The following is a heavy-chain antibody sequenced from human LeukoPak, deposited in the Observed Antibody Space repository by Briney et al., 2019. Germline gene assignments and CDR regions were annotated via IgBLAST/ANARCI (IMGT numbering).Heavy chain of an antibody. Sequence: PGGSLRLSCVASGFPFGSYWMTWVRQAPGKGLEWVAVISYDGSNKYYADSVKGRFTISRDNSKNTLYLQMNSLRAEDTAVYYCAKDRDNSLDYWGQGTLVTVSS. CDR3: AKDRDNSLDY. J-gene: IGHJ4*02. V-gene: IGHV3-30*18. D-gene: IGHD2/OR15-2a*01. CDR2: ISYDGSNK. CDR1: GFPFGSYW.